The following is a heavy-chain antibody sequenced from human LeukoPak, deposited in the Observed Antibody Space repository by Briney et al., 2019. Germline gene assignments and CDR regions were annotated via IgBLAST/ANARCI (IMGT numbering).Heavy chain of an antibody. D-gene: IGHD2-15*01. CDR3: AREGNLTPGWFSP. Sequence: SETLSLTCTVSAASISNYHWSWIRHPAGKGLEWIGRISTSGSTNYNPSLKSRVTMSVDTSKNQFSLKLTSVTAADTGVYHCAREGNLTPGWFSPWGQGTLVTVSS. V-gene: IGHV4-4*07. CDR2: ISTSGST. CDR1: AASISNYH. J-gene: IGHJ5*02.